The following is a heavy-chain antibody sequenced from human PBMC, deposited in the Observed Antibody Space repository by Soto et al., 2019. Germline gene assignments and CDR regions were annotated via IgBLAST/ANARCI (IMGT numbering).Heavy chain of an antibody. D-gene: IGHD1-26*01. Sequence: SETLSLTCAVYGGSFSGYYWSWIRQPPGKGLEWIGEINHSGSTSYNPSLKSRVTISVDTSKNQFSLKLSSVTAADTAVYYCARPTIVGAIVFDYWGQGTLVTVSS. CDR2: INHSGST. J-gene: IGHJ4*02. V-gene: IGHV4-34*01. CDR3: ARPTIVGAIVFDY. CDR1: GGSFSGYY.